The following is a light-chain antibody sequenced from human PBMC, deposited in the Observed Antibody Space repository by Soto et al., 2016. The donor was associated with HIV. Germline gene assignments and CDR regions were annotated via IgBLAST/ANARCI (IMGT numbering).Light chain of an antibody. CDR2: AAS. V-gene: IGKV1-6*01. J-gene: IGKJ1*01. CDR3: QKYYTAPYT. Sequence: IEMTQTPSSLSASVGDRVTITCRASQDIRNDLGWYQQKPGKAPKPLIYAASSLQRGAPIRFSGGGSGTDFTLTISNLQPEDVATYYCQKYYTAPYTFGQGTKVEIK. CDR1: QDIRND.